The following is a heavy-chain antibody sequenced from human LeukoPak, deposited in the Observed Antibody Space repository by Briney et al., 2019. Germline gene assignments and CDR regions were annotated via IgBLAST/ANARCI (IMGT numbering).Heavy chain of an antibody. V-gene: IGHV3-9*01. CDR1: GFTFDVYA. J-gene: IGHJ6*02. Sequence: QPGRSLRLSCAASGFTFDVYAMHWVRQAPGKGLDWVTGISRNSGRIGYADSVKGRFAISRDNAKNSLYLQINRRRGEDSALYYCAKDVGYCSGGRYNGRVSGYYGLDVWGQGTTVTVSS. D-gene: IGHD2-15*01. CDR3: AKDVGYCSGGRYNGRVSGYYGLDV. CDR2: ISRNSGRI.